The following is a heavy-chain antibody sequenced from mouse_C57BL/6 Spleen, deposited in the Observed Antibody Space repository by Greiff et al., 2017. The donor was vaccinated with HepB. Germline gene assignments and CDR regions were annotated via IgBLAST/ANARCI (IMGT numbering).Heavy chain of an antibody. D-gene: IGHD2-4*01. CDR2: IHPNSGST. Sequence: QVQLQQSGAELVKPGASVKLSCKASGYTFTSYWMHWVKQRPGQGLEWIGMIHPNSGSTNYNEKFKSKATLTVDKSSSTAYMQLSTLTSEDSAVYYGARYDYDGIDYWGQGTLVTVSA. V-gene: IGHV1-64*01. J-gene: IGHJ3*01. CDR1: GYTFTSYW. CDR3: ARYDYDGIDY.